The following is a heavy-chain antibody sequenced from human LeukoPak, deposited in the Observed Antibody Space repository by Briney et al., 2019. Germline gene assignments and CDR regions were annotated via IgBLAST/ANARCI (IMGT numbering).Heavy chain of an antibody. D-gene: IGHD1-14*01. J-gene: IGHJ4*02. CDR2: IGNPDET. CDR1: GFTFNIHA. Sequence: GGSLRLSCAASGFTFNIHAMSWVRQAPGKGLEWVSSIGNPDETFHADSVKGRFTVSRDNSRNTLYLQMNSLRAEDAAVYYCAKDATPRNSIWDYFDCWGQGTLLTISS. V-gene: IGHV3-23*01. CDR3: AKDATPRNSIWDYFDC.